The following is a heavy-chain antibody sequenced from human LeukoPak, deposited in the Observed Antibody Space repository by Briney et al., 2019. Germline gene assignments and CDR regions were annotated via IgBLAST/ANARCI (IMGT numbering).Heavy chain of an antibody. CDR3: ARPLGASNTWLY. J-gene: IGHJ4*02. Sequence: TGGSLGLSCAASGFTFSSYWMHWVRQAPGKGLVWVSRINSDGSSTSYADSVKGRFTISRDNAKNTLYLQMNSLRAEDTAIYYCARPLGASNTWLYWGQGTLVTVSS. CDR2: INSDGSST. CDR1: GFTFSSYW. D-gene: IGHD1-26*01. V-gene: IGHV3-74*01.